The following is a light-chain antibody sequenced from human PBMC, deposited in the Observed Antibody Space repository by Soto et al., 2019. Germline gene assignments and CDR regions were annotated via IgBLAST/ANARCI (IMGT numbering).Light chain of an antibody. CDR1: QSVSSSY. CDR2: GAS. Sequence: EIVLTQSPGTLSLSPGERATLSCRASQSVSSSYLAWYQQKSGQAPRLLIYGASSRAAGIPDRFSGSGSGTDFTLTISRLEPDDFAVYYCQQYGTSSTFGQGTKVDIK. J-gene: IGKJ1*01. V-gene: IGKV3-20*01. CDR3: QQYGTSST.